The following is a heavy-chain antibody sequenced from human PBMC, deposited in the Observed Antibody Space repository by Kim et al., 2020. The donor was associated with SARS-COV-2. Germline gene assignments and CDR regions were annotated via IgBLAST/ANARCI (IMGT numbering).Heavy chain of an antibody. CDR3: ARQARRVLWFGELRWFDP. CDR1: GGSISSYY. Sequence: SETLSLTCTVSGGSISSYYWSWIRQPPGKGLEWIGYIYYSGSTNYNLSLKSRVTISVDTSKNQFSLKLSSVTAADTAVYYCARQARRVLWFGELRWFDPWGQGTLVTVSS. D-gene: IGHD3-10*01. J-gene: IGHJ5*02. V-gene: IGHV4-59*08. CDR2: IYYSGST.